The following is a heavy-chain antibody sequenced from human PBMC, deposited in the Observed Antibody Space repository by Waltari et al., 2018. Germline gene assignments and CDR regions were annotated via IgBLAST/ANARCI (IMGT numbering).Heavy chain of an antibody. Sequence: QVQLQESGPGLVKPSQTLSLTCTVSGGSISSGGYYWSWIRQHPGKGLEWIGYISHSGSTYYNPYLKSRVTIAVDRSKNQFSLKLSSVTAADTAVYYCAREVGAYGSGSSWDYWGQGTLVTVSS. CDR3: AREVGAYGSGSSWDY. J-gene: IGHJ4*02. V-gene: IGHV4-31*03. CDR1: GGSISSGGYY. D-gene: IGHD3-10*01. CDR2: ISHSGST.